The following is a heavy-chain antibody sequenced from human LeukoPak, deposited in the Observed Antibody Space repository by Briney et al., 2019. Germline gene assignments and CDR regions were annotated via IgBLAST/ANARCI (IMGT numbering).Heavy chain of an antibody. V-gene: IGHV4-31*03. D-gene: IGHD4-23*01. J-gene: IGHJ5*02. Sequence: SETLPLTCTVSGGSISSGGYYWSWIRQHPGKDLEWIGYIYYSGTTYYSLTLKGRVTISVDTSNNQFSLKLSSVAAADTAVYYCARYGGDSRGNWFDPWGQGTLVTVSS. CDR3: ARYGGDSRGNWFDP. CDR1: GGSISSGGYY. CDR2: IYYSGTT.